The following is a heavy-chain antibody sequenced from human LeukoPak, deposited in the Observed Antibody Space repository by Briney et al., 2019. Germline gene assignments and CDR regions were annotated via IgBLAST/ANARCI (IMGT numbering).Heavy chain of an antibody. CDR3: ARNPADYGDYRYYFDY. CDR2: IYYSGST. J-gene: IGHJ4*02. V-gene: IGHV4-39*07. CDR1: GGSISSSSYY. D-gene: IGHD4-17*01. Sequence: SETLSLTCTVSGGSISSSSYYWGWIRQPPGKGLEWIGSIYYSGSTYYNPSLKSRVTISVDTSKNQFSLKLSSVTAADTAVYYCARNPADYGDYRYYFDYWGQGTLVTVSS.